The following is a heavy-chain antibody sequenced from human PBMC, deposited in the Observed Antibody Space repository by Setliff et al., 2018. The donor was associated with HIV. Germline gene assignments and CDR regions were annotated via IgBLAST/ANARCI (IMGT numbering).Heavy chain of an antibody. CDR1: GFNFNTDW. J-gene: IGHJ6*03. D-gene: IGHD4-17*01. V-gene: IGHV5-51*01. CDR3: ASLRGDYVGQYYYYMDI. Sequence: GESLKISCQGSGFNFNTDWIVWVRQIPGKGLEWMGSIFPGDSDTRYSPSFEDQLTISVDKSISTAYLQWRSLKTSDTAFYYCASLRGDYVGQYYYYMDIWGKGTTVTVSS. CDR2: IFPGDSDT.